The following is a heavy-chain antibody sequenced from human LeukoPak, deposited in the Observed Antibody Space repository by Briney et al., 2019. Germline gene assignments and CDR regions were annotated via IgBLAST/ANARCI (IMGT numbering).Heavy chain of an antibody. D-gene: IGHD3-22*01. V-gene: IGHV4-31*03. J-gene: IGHJ4*02. CDR2: IYYSGST. Sequence: PSETLSLTCTVSGGSISSGGYYWSWIRQHPGKGLEWIGYIYYSGSTYYNPSLKSRVTISVDTSKNQFSLKLSSVTAADTAVYYCASWGSRYYYDSSGYYSHLNFDYWGQGTLVTVSS. CDR3: ASWGSRYYYDSSGYYSHLNFDY. CDR1: GGSISSGGYY.